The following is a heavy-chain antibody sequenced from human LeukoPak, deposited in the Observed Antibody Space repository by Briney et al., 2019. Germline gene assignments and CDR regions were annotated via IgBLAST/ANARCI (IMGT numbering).Heavy chain of an antibody. CDR2: IYHSGST. D-gene: IGHD2-15*01. CDR1: GYSISSGYY. Sequence: SETLSLTCAVSGYSISSGYYWGWIRQPPGKGLEWIGSIYHSGSTYYNPSLKSRVTISVDTSKNQFSLKLSSVTAADTAVYYCARRCSGGSCYSTHFDYWGQGTLVTVSS. CDR3: ARRCSGGSCYSTHFDY. J-gene: IGHJ4*02. V-gene: IGHV4-38-2*01.